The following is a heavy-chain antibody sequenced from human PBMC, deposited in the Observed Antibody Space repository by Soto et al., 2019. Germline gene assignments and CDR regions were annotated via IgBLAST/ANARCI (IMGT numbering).Heavy chain of an antibody. V-gene: IGHV1-18*01. J-gene: IGHJ4*02. D-gene: IGHD3-16*02. CDR2: ISAYNGNT. CDR1: GYTFTSYG. Sequence: ASVKVSCKASGYTFTSYGISWVRQAPGQGLEWMGWISAYNGNTNYAQKLQGRFTISRDNAENSLYLQLDSLRAEDAAVYYCARGAFPTWGTYPLDYWGQGTLVTVSS. CDR3: ARGAFPTWGTYPLDY.